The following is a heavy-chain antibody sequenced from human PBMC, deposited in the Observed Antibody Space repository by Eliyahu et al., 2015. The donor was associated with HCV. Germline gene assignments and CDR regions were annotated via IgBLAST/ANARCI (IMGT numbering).Heavy chain of an antibody. CDR1: GGPVTSXTFX. D-gene: IGHD2-15*01. J-gene: IGHJ5*02. CDR2: XHHXGSST. CDR3: ARSDCRGGNCLSAFDP. V-gene: IGHV4-39*01. Sequence: QLQLQESGPGLVKPSETLSLTXSVSGGPVTSXTFXXGWIRQSPGKGLEWIGRXHHXGSSTFYNPSLRSRVTMSVDTSKNEVSLNLASATAADTAVYYCARSDCRGGNCLSAFDPWGQGTVVTVSS.